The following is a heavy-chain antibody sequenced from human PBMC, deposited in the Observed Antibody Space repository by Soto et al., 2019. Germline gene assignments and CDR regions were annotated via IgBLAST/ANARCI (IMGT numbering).Heavy chain of an antibody. Sequence: QVQLQESGPGLVKPSQTLSLTCTVSGGSISSGDYYWSWIRQPPGKGLEWIGYIYYSGSTYYNPSPKRRVTISVDTSMNHFSRKLRSVTPAAPAVYYCARDLLPPVTPGPASSYYGMAVWGKGTTVPVP. V-gene: IGHV4-30-4*01. CDR2: IYYSGST. CDR1: GGSISSGDYY. D-gene: IGHD4-17*01. J-gene: IGHJ6*04. CDR3: ARDLLPPVTPGPASSYYGMAV.